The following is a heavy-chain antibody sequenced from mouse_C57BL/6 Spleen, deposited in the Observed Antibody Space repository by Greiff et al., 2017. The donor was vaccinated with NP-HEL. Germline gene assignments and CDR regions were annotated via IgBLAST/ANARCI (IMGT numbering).Heavy chain of an antibody. CDR2: IDPSDSYT. J-gene: IGHJ1*03. CDR1: GYTFTSYW. V-gene: IGHV1-50*01. D-gene: IGHD1-1*01. Sequence: VQLQQSGAELVKPGASVKLSCKASGYTFTSYWMQWVKQRPGQGLEWIGEIDPSDSYTNYNQKFKGKATLTVDPSSSTAYMQLSSLTSEDSAVYYCARWVYGSSSRYFDVWGTGTTVTVSS. CDR3: ARWVYGSSSRYFDV.